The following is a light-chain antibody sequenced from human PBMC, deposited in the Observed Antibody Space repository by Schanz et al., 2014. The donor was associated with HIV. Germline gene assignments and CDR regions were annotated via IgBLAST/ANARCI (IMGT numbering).Light chain of an antibody. V-gene: IGKV1-5*03. CDR2: KAS. CDR3: QQYTPYSHT. CDR1: QSISNR. J-gene: IGKJ2*01. Sequence: DIQMTQSPSTLSASVGDRVTITCRASQSISNRLAWYQQKPGKAPKLLIYKASTLDSGVPTTFSGGGSGTEFTLTISSLQPDDFATYYCQQYTPYSHTFGQGTTLEI.